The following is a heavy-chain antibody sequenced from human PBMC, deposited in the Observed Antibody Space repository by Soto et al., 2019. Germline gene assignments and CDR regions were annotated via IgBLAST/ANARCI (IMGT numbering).Heavy chain of an antibody. D-gene: IGHD4-17*01. CDR1: GFTFSSYR. J-gene: IGHJ3*02. CDR3: ASHDYGDRGSAFDI. CDR2: ISSSSSTI. V-gene: IGHV3-48*02. Sequence: GGSLGLSCAASGFTFSSYRMNWVRQAPGKGLEWVSYISSSSSTIYYADSVKGRFTISRDNAKNSLYLQMNSLRDEDTAVYYCASHDYGDRGSAFDIWGQGTMVTVSS.